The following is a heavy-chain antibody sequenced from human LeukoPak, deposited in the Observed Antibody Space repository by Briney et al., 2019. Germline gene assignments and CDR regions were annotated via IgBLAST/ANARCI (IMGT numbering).Heavy chain of an antibody. D-gene: IGHD3-22*01. CDR2: ISYDGSNK. Sequence: GGSLRLSCAASGFTFSSYGMHWVRQAPGKGLEWVALISYDGSNKYYADSVKGRFTISRDNSKNTLYLQMNSLRAEDTGVYYCAKDYYYDSSGYSYYFDYWGQGTLVTVSS. J-gene: IGHJ4*02. CDR3: AKDYYYDSSGYSYYFDY. V-gene: IGHV3-30*18. CDR1: GFTFSSYG.